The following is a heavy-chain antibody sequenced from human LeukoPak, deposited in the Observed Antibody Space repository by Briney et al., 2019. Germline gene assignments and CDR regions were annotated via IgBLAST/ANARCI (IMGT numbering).Heavy chain of an antibody. CDR2: ISYDGYNK. CDR1: GFTFYSYG. D-gene: IGHD3-10*01. V-gene: IGHV3-30*03. CDR3: ATDSYVSGSYYRLFY. J-gene: IGHJ4*02. Sequence: GGSLRLSCAASGFTFYSYGMHWVRQAPGTGLEWVAVISYDGYNKYYADSVKGRFTISRDNSKNTLYLQMNSLRAEDTAVYYCATDSYVSGSYYRLFYWGQGTLVTVSS.